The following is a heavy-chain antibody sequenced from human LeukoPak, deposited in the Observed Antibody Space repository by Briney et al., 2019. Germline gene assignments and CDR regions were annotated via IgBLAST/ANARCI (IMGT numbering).Heavy chain of an antibody. CDR2: IYYSGST. V-gene: IGHV4-59*01. D-gene: IGHD3-3*01. CDR1: GGSISSYY. Sequence: SETLSLTRTVSGGSISSYYWSWIRQPPGKRLEWIGHIYYSGSTNYNPSLKSRVTISVDTSKNQFSLKLSSVTAADTAVYYCASRSSIWSGYQDTLYYFDSWGQGTLVTVSS. J-gene: IGHJ4*02. CDR3: ASRSSIWSGYQDTLYYFDS.